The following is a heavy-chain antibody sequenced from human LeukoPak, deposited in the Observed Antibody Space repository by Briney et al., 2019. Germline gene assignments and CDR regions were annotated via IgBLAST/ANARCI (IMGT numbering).Heavy chain of an antibody. D-gene: IGHD6-13*01. CDR1: GGSISSYY. Sequence: SDTLSLTCTVSGGSISSYYWSWIRQPPGKGLEWIGYIYYSGSTNYNPSLKSRVTISVDTSKNQFSLKLSSVTAADTAVYYCARALPYSSSWYSGFDYWGQGTLVTVSS. CDR3: ARALPYSSSWYSGFDY. CDR2: IYYSGST. J-gene: IGHJ4*02. V-gene: IGHV4-59*07.